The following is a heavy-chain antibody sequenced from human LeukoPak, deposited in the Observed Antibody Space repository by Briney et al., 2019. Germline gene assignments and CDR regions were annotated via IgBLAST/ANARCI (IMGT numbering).Heavy chain of an antibody. CDR3: ARDGLSTIGYGGDIFDH. CDR1: GGSIRTSDYY. D-gene: IGHD2-21*02. Sequence: KSSETLSLTCTVSGGSIRTSDYYWAWIRQPPGRGLEWIGTIHYSGSTFYKPPLKSRLTVSADTSRNQFYMKLSSVTAADTAVYYCARDGLSTIGYGGDIFDHWGQGTLVIVSS. CDR2: IHYSGST. V-gene: IGHV4-39*02. J-gene: IGHJ4*02.